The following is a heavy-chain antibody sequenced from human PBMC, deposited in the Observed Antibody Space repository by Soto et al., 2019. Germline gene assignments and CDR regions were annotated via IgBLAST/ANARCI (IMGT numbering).Heavy chain of an antibody. D-gene: IGHD6-13*01. CDR2: IKQDGSEK. Sequence: GSLRLSCAASGFTFSSYWMSWVRQAPGKGLEWVANIKQDGSEKYYVDSVKGRFTISRDNAKNSLYLQMNSLRAEDTAVYYCARDRLGSSSWPDAFDIWGQGTMVTVSS. CDR3: ARDRLGSSSWPDAFDI. J-gene: IGHJ3*02. V-gene: IGHV3-7*05. CDR1: GFTFSSYW.